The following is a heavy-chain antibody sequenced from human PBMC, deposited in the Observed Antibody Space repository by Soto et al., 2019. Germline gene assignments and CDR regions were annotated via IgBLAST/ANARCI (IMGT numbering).Heavy chain of an antibody. Sequence: ASVKVSCKASGYTFTSYGISWVRQAPGQGLEWMGWISAYNGNTNYAQKLQGRVTMTTDTSTSTAYMELRSLRSDDTAVYYCARVGGSDPAIMGRPAGAFDIWGQGTMVTVSS. CDR2: ISAYNGNT. CDR3: ARVGGSDPAIMGRPAGAFDI. V-gene: IGHV1-18*01. CDR1: GYTFTSYG. D-gene: IGHD3-10*01. J-gene: IGHJ3*02.